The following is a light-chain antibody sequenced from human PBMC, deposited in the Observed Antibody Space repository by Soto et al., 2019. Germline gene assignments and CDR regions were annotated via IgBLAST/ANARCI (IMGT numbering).Light chain of an antibody. CDR2: GAS. CDR1: QSVSSSY. CDR3: QQYGSSRALT. Sequence: EIVLTQSAGTLSLSPGERATLSCRASQSVSSSYLAWYQQKPGQAPRLLIYGASSRATGIPDRFSGSGSGTDFTLTISRLEPEVFAVYYCQQYGSSRALTFGGGTKVEIK. V-gene: IGKV3-20*01. J-gene: IGKJ4*01.